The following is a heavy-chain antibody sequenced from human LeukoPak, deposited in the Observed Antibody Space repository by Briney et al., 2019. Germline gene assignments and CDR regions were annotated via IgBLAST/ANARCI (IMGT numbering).Heavy chain of an antibody. CDR2: INSDGRRT. Sequence: GGSLRLSCAVSGFTFSSYWMHWVRQAPGKGLVWVSRINSDGRRTTYAESVKGRFTISRDNAKSSLYLQMNSLRAEDTAVYYCARVHGSGSPISPFDYWGQGTLVTVSS. CDR1: GFTFSSYW. J-gene: IGHJ4*02. V-gene: IGHV3-74*01. D-gene: IGHD3-10*01. CDR3: ARVHGSGSPISPFDY.